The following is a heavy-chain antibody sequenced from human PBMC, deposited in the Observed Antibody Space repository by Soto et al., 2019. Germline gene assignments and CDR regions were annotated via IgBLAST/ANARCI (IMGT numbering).Heavy chain of an antibody. CDR2: ISYDGSNK. D-gene: IGHD3-3*01. J-gene: IGHJ4*02. CDR1: GFTFSSYA. Sequence: GGSLRLSCAASGFTFSSYAMHWVRQAPGKGLEWVAVISYDGSNKYYADSVKGRFTISRDNSKNTLYLQMNSLRAEDTAVYYCAREVDFWSGYYTLDYWGQGTLVTVSS. CDR3: AREVDFWSGYYTLDY. V-gene: IGHV3-30-3*01.